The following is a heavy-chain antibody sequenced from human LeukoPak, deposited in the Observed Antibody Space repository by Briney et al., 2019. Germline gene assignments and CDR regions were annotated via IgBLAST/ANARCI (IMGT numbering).Heavy chain of an antibody. J-gene: IGHJ4*02. CDR1: GFTFSSYA. CDR2: ISGSGGST. Sequence: GGSLRLSCAASGFTFSSYARSWVRQAPGKGLEWVSAISGSGGSTYYADSVKGRFTISRDNSKNTLYLQMNSLRAEDTAVYYCAKAFLRSGGIDYWGQGTLVTVSS. CDR3: AKAFLRSGGIDY. D-gene: IGHD3-10*01. V-gene: IGHV3-23*01.